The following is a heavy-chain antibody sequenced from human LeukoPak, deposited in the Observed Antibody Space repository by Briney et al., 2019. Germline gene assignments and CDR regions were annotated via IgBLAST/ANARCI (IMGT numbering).Heavy chain of an antibody. CDR3: AAGTGTTDFDY. J-gene: IGHJ4*02. CDR1: RFDLSYYG. Sequence: GTALRLSCIGSRFDLSYYGMHWVRQAPGKGLEWVGRIKSKTDGGTTDYAAPVKGRFTISRDDSKNTLYLQMNSLKTEDTAVYYCAAGTGTTDFDYWGQGTLVTVSS. CDR2: IKSKTDGGTT. D-gene: IGHD1-1*01. V-gene: IGHV3-15*05.